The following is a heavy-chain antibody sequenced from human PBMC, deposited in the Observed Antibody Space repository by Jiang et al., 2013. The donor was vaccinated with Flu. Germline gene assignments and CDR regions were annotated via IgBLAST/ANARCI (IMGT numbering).Heavy chain of an antibody. V-gene: IGHV6-1*01. D-gene: IGHD3-22*01. CDR3: ARYYDSTGGHFDY. Sequence: QTLSLTCAISGDSVSGNSAAWNWIRQSPSRGLEWLGRTYYRSKWYNDYAVSVKGRITISPDTSKNQFSLQLNSVTPEDTAVYYCARYYDSTGGHFDYWGQGILVTVSS. CDR2: TYYRSKWYN. J-gene: IGHJ4*02. CDR1: GDSVSGNSAA.